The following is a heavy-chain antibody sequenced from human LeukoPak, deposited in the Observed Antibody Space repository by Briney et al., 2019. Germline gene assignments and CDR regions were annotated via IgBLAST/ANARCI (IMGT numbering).Heavy chain of an antibody. V-gene: IGHV4-39*01. CDR1: GGSISSSSYY. CDR3: ARMRASSSSPTLFDY. Sequence: SETLSLTCTVSGGSISSSSYYWGWIRQPPGKGLEWIGSIYYSGSTYYNPSPKSRVTISVDTSKNQFSLKLSSVTAADTAVYYCARMRASSSSPTLFDYWGQGTLVTVSS. J-gene: IGHJ4*02. CDR2: IYYSGST. D-gene: IGHD6-6*01.